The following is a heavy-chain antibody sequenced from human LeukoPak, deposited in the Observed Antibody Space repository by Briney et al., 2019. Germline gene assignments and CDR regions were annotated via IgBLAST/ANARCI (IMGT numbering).Heavy chain of an antibody. D-gene: IGHD2-2*02. CDR1: GFTFSSYG. J-gene: IGHJ3*02. CDR3: ARDHRHCSSTSCYKSIAFDI. CDR2: IWYDGSNK. Sequence: GGSLRLSCAASGFTFSSYGMHWVRQAPGKGLEWVAVIWYDGSNKYYADSVKGRFTISRDNSKNTLYLQMNSLRAEDTAVYYCARDHRHCSSTSCYKSIAFDIWGQGTMVTVSS. V-gene: IGHV3-33*01.